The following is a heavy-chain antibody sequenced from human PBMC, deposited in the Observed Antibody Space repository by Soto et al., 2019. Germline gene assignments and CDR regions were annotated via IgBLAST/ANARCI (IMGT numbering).Heavy chain of an antibody. CDR2: FYYTGST. CDR3: ARRDYDILTGYYRNAFDI. CDR1: GGSVSSGNYY. V-gene: IGHV4-61*01. D-gene: IGHD3-9*01. J-gene: IGHJ3*02. Sequence: SETLSLTCTVSGGSVSSGNYYWSWIRQPPGKGLEWIGYFYYTGSTSYNPSLNSRVTISVDTSKNQFSLKLSSVTAADTAVYYCARRDYDILTGYYRNAFDIWGQGTMVTVSS.